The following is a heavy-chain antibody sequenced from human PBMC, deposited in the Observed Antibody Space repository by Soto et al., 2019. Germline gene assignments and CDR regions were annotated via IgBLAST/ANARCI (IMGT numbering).Heavy chain of an antibody. CDR1: GYTFTGYY. J-gene: IGHJ6*02. CDR3: AREGEWLWFGEPIFGGMDV. CDR2: INPNSGGT. Sequence: QVQLVQSGAEVKKPGASVKVSCKASGYTFTGYYMHWVRQAPGQGLEWRGWINPNSGGTNYAQKLPGWVTMTTDTSISTAYMELSRLRSDDTAVYYCAREGEWLWFGEPIFGGMDVWGQGTTVTVSS. D-gene: IGHD3-10*01. V-gene: IGHV1-2*04.